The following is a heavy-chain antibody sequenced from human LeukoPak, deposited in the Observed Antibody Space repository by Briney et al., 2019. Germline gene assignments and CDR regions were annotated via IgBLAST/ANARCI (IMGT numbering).Heavy chain of an antibody. J-gene: IGHJ6*03. Sequence: PGGSLRLSCAASGFTFSSYSMHWVRQAPGKGLEWLAVIWYDGSSQYYADSVRGRFTISRDNSNNTLYLQMNSLGAEDTAVYYCATDYCSGGSCYYYTYYYYMDDWGKGTTVTVSS. CDR1: GFTFSSYS. D-gene: IGHD2-15*01. CDR3: ATDYCSGGSCYYYTYYYYMDD. CDR2: IWYDGSSQ. V-gene: IGHV3-33*01.